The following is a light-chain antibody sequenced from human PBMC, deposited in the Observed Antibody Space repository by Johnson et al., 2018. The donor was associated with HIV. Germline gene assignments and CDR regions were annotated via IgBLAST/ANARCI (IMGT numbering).Light chain of an antibody. CDR2: DNN. J-gene: IGLJ1*01. CDR3: GTWDSSLSAGQV. Sequence: SALTQPPSVSAAPGQKVTISCSGSSSNIGNNYVSWYQHLPGAAPKLLIYDNNKRPSGIPDRFSGSKSGTSATLGITGLQTGDEADYYCGTWDSSLSAGQVFGTGTKVPVL. CDR1: SSNIGNNY. V-gene: IGLV1-51*01.